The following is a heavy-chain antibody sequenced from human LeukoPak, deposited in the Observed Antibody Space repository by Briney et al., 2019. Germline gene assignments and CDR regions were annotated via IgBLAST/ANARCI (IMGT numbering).Heavy chain of an antibody. V-gene: IGHV1-18*01. Sequence: GASVKVSFKASGSTFTSYGISWGRPAPGQGVGWMGWISAYNGNTNYTQKLQGRVTMTTDTSTSTAYMELRSLRSDDTAVYYCARDLSTIFGVVIYFDYWGQGTLVTVSS. D-gene: IGHD3-3*01. CDR3: ARDLSTIFGVVIYFDY. CDR2: ISAYNGNT. J-gene: IGHJ4*02. CDR1: GSTFTSYG.